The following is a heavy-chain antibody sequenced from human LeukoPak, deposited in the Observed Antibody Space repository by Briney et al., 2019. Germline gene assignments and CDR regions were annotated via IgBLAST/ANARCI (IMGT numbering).Heavy chain of an antibody. CDR1: GFNFSRYG. V-gene: IGHV3-30*02. CDR3: AKRGWLRLDRLPFDY. D-gene: IGHD5-12*01. J-gene: IGHJ4*02. CDR2: IRYDGSNK. Sequence: GGSLRLSCAASGFNFSRYGMHWVRQSPGKGLEWVAFIRYDGSNKYYADSVKGRFTISRDNSKNTLYLQMNSLRAEDTAVYYCAKRGWLRLDRLPFDYWGQGTLVTVSS.